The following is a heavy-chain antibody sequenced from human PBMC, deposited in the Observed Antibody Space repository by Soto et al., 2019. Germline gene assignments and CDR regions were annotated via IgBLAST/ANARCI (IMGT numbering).Heavy chain of an antibody. Sequence: QVQLVQCGAEVKKPGASVKVSCKASGYTFTSYGISWVRQAPGQGLELMGWISAYNGNTNYAQKLQGRVTMTTDTSTSTAYMELRSLRSDDTAVYYCARGLTYYYGSGSYPNWFDPWGQGTLVTVSS. D-gene: IGHD3-10*01. V-gene: IGHV1-18*01. CDR1: GYTFTSYG. CDR3: ARGLTYYYGSGSYPNWFDP. J-gene: IGHJ5*02. CDR2: ISAYNGNT.